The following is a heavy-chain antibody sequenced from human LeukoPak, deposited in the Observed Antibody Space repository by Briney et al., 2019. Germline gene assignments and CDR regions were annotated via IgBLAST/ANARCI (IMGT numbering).Heavy chain of an antibody. CDR3: ATSTVTTFAPK. Sequence: GGSLRLSCAASGFTFSSYAMSWVRQAPGKGLEWVSAISGSGGSTYYADSVKGRSTISRDNSKNTLYLQMNSLRAEDTAVYYCATSTVTTFAPKWGQGTLVTVSS. V-gene: IGHV3-23*01. CDR1: GFTFSSYA. CDR2: ISGSGGST. D-gene: IGHD4-17*01. J-gene: IGHJ4*02.